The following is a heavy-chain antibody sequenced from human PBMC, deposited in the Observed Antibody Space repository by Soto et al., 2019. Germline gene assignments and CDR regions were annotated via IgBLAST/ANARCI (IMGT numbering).Heavy chain of an antibody. Sequence: AVKVSCKASGGTFSSYAISWVRQAPGHGLEWMGGIIPLFGTTNYAQRFQGRVTITADESTSTAYMELSSLKSEDTAIYYCAKDTDHAYDFWGQGTLVTVSS. V-gene: IGHV1-69*13. CDR3: AKDTDHAYDF. D-gene: IGHD3-16*01. CDR1: GGTFSSYA. J-gene: IGHJ4*02. CDR2: IIPLFGTT.